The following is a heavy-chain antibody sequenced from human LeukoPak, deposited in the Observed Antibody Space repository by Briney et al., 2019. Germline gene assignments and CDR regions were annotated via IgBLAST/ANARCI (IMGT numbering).Heavy chain of an antibody. CDR3: ARAPLVATLAVNWFDP. CDR2: IRSSGSTI. CDR1: GFTFSSYE. Sequence: GGSLRLSCAASGFTFSSYEMNWVRQAPGKGLEWVSYIRSSGSTIYYADSVKGRFTISRDNAKNSLYLQMNSLRAEDTAVYYCARAPLVATLAVNWFDPWGQGTLVTVSS. D-gene: IGHD5-12*01. V-gene: IGHV3-48*03. J-gene: IGHJ5*02.